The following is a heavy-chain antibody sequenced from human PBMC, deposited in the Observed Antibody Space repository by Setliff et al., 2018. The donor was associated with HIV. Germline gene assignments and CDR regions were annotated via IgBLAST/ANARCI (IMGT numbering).Heavy chain of an antibody. V-gene: IGHV1-2*06. D-gene: IGHD3-16*01. CDR2: ISPGSAAA. CDR3: ARDGRAGGGLRLGESGMDV. Sequence: GASVKVSCKASGYTFINYYIHWVRQAPGQGLEWMGRISPGSAAANYAQKFQGRVTMTRDASTTTAYMELSSLRFDDTAVYYCARDGRAGGGLRLGESGMDVWGQGTTVTVSS. J-gene: IGHJ6*02. CDR1: GYTFINYY.